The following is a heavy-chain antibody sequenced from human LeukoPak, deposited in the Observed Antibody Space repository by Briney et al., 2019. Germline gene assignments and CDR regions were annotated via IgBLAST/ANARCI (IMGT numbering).Heavy chain of an antibody. CDR2: ISYDGSNK. CDR1: GFTFSSYA. Sequence: GGSLRLSCAASGFTFSSYAMHWVRQAPGKGLEWVAVISYDGSNKYYADSVEGRFTISRDNSKNTLYLQMNSLRAEDTAVYYCARDDYSNYVFDYWGQGTLVTVSS. CDR3: ARDDYSNYVFDY. D-gene: IGHD4-11*01. J-gene: IGHJ4*02. V-gene: IGHV3-30-3*01.